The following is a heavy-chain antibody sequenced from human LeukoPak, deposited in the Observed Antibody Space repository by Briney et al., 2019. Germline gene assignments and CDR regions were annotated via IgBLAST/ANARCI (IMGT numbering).Heavy chain of an antibody. J-gene: IGHJ4*02. V-gene: IGHV3-7*01. Sequence: GGSLRLSCEGSGFSFSEYWMSWVRQAPGKGLEWVASVKQGGREKYYVESVKGRFDLSRDDAKDSLYLQMNTLRCDDTALYYCASYYGINWVIGYWSQGTLVTVSS. CDR3: ASYYGINWVIGY. CDR1: GFSFSEYW. D-gene: IGHD4-17*01. CDR2: VKQGGREK.